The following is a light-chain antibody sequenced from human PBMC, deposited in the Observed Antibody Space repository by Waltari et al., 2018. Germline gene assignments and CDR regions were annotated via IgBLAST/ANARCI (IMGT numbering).Light chain of an antibody. CDR1: QSVSSNY. V-gene: IGKV3-20*01. J-gene: IGKJ1*01. CDR2: GAS. CDR3: QQFGSSPKT. Sequence: EIVLTQSPGTLSLSTGERATLSCRASQSVSSNYLAWYQQKPGRAPRLLIYGASSRATGIPDRFSGSGSGTDFTLTISRLEPEDFAVYYCQQFGSSPKTFGQGTKVEIK.